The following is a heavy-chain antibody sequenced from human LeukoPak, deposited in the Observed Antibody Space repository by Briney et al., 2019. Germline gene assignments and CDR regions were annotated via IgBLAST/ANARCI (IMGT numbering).Heavy chain of an antibody. V-gene: IGHV4-59*08. Sequence: SETLSLTCTVSGGSISSYYWSWIRQPPGKGLEWIGYIYYSGSTYYNPSLKSRVTISVDTSKNQFSLKLSSVTAADTAVYYCARLCSGGSCYFSAEYFQHWGQGTLVTVSS. J-gene: IGHJ1*01. CDR1: GGSISSYY. CDR3: ARLCSGGSCYFSAEYFQH. D-gene: IGHD2-15*01. CDR2: IYYSGST.